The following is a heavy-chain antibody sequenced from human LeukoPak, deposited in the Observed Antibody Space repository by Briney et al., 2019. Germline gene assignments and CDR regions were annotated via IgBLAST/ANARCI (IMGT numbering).Heavy chain of an antibody. CDR3: ARGPYAYTSSATLGSYNWFDP. J-gene: IGHJ5*02. CDR1: GYSFPNYW. CDR2: IYPGDSDT. V-gene: IGHV5-51*01. Sequence: GASLQISCKGSGYSFPNYWIGWVRQLPGKGLEWMGTIYPGDSDTRYSPSFQDQVTISVDKSISTAYLQWSSLKASDTAMYYCARGPYAYTSSATLGSYNWFDPWGQGSLVTVSS. D-gene: IGHD2-2*02.